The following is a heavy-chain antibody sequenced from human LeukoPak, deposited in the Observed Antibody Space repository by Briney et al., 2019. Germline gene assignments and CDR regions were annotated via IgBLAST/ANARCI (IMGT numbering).Heavy chain of an antibody. CDR3: ARDEGTSAGSWFDP. J-gene: IGHJ5*02. CDR1: GYSISSGYY. Sequence: SETLSLTCTVSGYSISSGYYWGWIRQPPGKGLEWIGSIYHSGSTYYNPSLKSRVTISVDTSKNQFSLKLSSVTAADTAVYYCARDEGTSAGSWFDPWGQGTLVTVSS. D-gene: IGHD1-1*01. CDR2: IYHSGST. V-gene: IGHV4-38-2*02.